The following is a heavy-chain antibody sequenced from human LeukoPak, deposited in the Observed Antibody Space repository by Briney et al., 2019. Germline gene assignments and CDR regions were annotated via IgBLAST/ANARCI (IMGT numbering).Heavy chain of an antibody. V-gene: IGHV1-18*01. CDR2: LIAYNGNT. CDR3: ARGYCTNGVCGGDFDY. J-gene: IGHJ4*02. Sequence: ASVKISCKASGYTFTSYGISWVRQAPGQGLVWMGWLIAYNGNTNYAQKLQRRLTMTTDTSTSTAYMELRSLRSDDTAVYYCARGYCTNGVCGGDFDYWGQGTLVTVSS. CDR1: GYTFTSYG. D-gene: IGHD2-8*01.